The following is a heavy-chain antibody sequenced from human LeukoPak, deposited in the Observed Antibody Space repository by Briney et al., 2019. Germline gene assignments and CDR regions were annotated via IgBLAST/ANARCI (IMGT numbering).Heavy chain of an antibody. CDR2: IYTTGST. D-gene: IGHD4-23*01. J-gene: IGHJ4*02. CDR3: ARDRTYGGNSGFDY. CDR1: GGSISSYY. Sequence: SETLSLTCTVSGGSISSYYWSWVRQPAGEGLEWIGRIYTTGSTNYNPSLKSRVTMSVDTSKNQFSLNLTSVTAADTAVYYCARDRTYGGNSGFDYWGRGTLVTVSS. V-gene: IGHV4-4*07.